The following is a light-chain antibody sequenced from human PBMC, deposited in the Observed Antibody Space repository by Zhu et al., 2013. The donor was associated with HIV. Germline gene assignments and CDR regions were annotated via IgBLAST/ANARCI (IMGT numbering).Light chain of an antibody. CDR2: DVS. CDR3: QQYGTAPVT. CDR1: QNVYTTY. J-gene: IGKJ4*01. Sequence: EIVLTQSPATLILSPGETATLSCGASQNVYTTYLAWYQQKPGLAPRLVIYDVSNRATGIPDRFSGSGSGTDFTLTINRLEPEDVSVYICQQYGTAPVTFGGGTKVE. V-gene: IGKV3D-20*01.